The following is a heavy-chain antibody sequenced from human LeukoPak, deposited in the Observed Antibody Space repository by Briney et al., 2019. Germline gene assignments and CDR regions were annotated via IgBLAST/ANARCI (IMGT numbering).Heavy chain of an antibody. V-gene: IGHV3-33*01. J-gene: IGHJ4*02. Sequence: GGSLRLSCAASGFNFRSQGMHWVRQAPGKGLEWVAVAYDDASNQYYADSVKGRITVSKDNSKNTLYIQMNSLRAEDTAVYYCATGGRYYYDQWGQGTLVTVSS. CDR3: ATGGRYYYDQ. CDR2: AYDDASNQ. CDR1: GFNFRSQG. D-gene: IGHD3-22*01.